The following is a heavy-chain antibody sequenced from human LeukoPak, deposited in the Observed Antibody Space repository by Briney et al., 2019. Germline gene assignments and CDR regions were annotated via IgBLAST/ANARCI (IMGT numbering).Heavy chain of an antibody. CDR1: GFTFGNYA. Sequence: PGGSLRLSCAPSGFTFGNYAMSWFRQAPVKGLEWIGSIRNKGDGGTTEYAASVRGRFIISRDDSKGIAYLQMDSLKTEDTAVYFCARGGYQFEHWGQGTLVTVSS. V-gene: IGHV3-49*03. CDR2: IRNKGDGGTT. D-gene: IGHD3-16*02. CDR3: ARGGYQFEH. J-gene: IGHJ1*01.